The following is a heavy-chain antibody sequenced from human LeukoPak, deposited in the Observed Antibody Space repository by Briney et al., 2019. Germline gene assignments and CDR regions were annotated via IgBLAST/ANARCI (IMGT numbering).Heavy chain of an antibody. Sequence: GGTLRLSCAASGFTFSTYGMSWVRQAPGKGLEWVSGISGSGGSTYYADSVKGRFTISRDNSKNSLYLQMNSLRAEDTAVYYCAELGITMIGGVWGKGTTVTISS. V-gene: IGHV3-23*01. CDR1: GFTFSTYG. D-gene: IGHD3-10*02. CDR3: AELGITMIGGV. J-gene: IGHJ6*04. CDR2: ISGSGGST.